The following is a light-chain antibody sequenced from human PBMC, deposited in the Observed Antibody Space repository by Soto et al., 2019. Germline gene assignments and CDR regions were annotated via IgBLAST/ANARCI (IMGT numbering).Light chain of an antibody. CDR1: QSVSSSY. J-gene: IGKJ1*01. CDR3: QQYGSSPWT. Sequence: VLMQSPGTLSLYPGERATLSCRASQSVSSSYLAWYQQKPGQAPRLLIYGASSRATGIPDRFSGSGSGTDFTLTISRLEPEDFAVYYCQQYGSSPWTFGQGTKVDIK. CDR2: GAS. V-gene: IGKV3-20*01.